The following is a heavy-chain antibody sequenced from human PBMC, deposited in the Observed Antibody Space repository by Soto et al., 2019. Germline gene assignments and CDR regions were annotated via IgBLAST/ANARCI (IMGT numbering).Heavy chain of an antibody. J-gene: IGHJ6*02. V-gene: IGHV3-48*02. CDR3: AMPEYSSSSYGMDV. CDR1: GFTFSSYS. CDR2: ISSSSSTI. D-gene: IGHD6-6*01. Sequence: EVQLVESGGGLVQPGGSLRLSCAASGFTFSSYSMNWVRQAPGQGLVWVSYISSSSSTIYYADSVKGRFTISRDNAKNSLYLQMNSLRDEDTAVYYCAMPEYSSSSYGMDVWGQGTTVTVYS.